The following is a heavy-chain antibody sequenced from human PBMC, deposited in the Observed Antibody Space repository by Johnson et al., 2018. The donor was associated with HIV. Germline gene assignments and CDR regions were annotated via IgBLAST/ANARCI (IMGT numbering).Heavy chain of an antibody. D-gene: IGHD6-19*01. V-gene: IGHV3-11*06. CDR1: GFTFSDYY. Sequence: VQLVESGGGLVKPGGSLRLSCAASGFTFSDYYMSWIRQAPGKGLEWVSYISSSGGYTYSADSVKGRFTISRDNSKNTLYLQMNSLRAEDTAVYYCASGIAVAGTLLDAFDIWGQGTMVTVSS. CDR2: ISSSGGYT. J-gene: IGHJ3*02. CDR3: ASGIAVAGTLLDAFDI.